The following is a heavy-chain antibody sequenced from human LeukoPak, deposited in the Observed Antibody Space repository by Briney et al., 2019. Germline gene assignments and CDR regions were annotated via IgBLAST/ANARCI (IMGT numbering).Heavy chain of an antibody. V-gene: IGHV3-23*01. Sequence: GGSLRLSCAASGFTFSSYAMSWVRQAPGKGLEWVSAISGSGGSTYYADSVKGRFTISRGNSKNTLYLQMNSLRAEDTAVYYCAKNRARGSSWDPVDYWGQGTLVTVSS. J-gene: IGHJ4*02. D-gene: IGHD6-13*01. CDR1: GFTFSSYA. CDR3: AKNRARGSSWDPVDY. CDR2: ISGSGGST.